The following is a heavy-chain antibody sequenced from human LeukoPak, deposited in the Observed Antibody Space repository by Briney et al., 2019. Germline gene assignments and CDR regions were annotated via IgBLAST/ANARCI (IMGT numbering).Heavy chain of an antibody. Sequence: AGGSLRLSCAASGFAVSSNYMSWVRQAPGKGLEWVSYISSSSSTIYYADSVKGRFTISRDNAKNSLYLQMNSLRVEDTAVYYCVRGVAVYWGQGTLVTVSS. CDR1: GFAVSSNY. J-gene: IGHJ4*02. V-gene: IGHV3-48*01. CDR2: ISSSSSTI. CDR3: VRGVAVY.